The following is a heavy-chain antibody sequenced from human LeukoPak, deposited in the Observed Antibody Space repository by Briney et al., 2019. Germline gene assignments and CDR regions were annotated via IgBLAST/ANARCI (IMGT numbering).Heavy chain of an antibody. CDR2: IKRKTDGETT. V-gene: IGHV3-15*01. CDR3: ATASSGLFY. D-gene: IGHD3-16*01. J-gene: IGHJ4*02. CDR1: GLTFSNAW. Sequence: PGESLRLSCAASGLTFSNAWMSWVRQAPGEGLESVGRIKRKTDGETTEYVAPVKGRFTISRDDSKNTLYLQMNSLKTEDTGVYYCATASSGLFYWGQGTLVTVSS.